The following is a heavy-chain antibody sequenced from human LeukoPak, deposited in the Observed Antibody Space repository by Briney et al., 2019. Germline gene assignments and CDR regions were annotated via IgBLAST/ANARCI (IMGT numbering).Heavy chain of an antibody. J-gene: IGHJ4*03. CDR1: GLTFSSYE. CDR3: ATFTSSRSNSYYFDY. D-gene: IGHD2/OR15-2a*01. CDR2: ISSSGSTI. V-gene: IGHV3-48*03. Sequence: PGGSLRLSCAASGLTFSSYEMTWVRQAPGKGLEWVSYISSSGSTIYYPDSVKGRFTISRDNAKNSLYLQMNSLRAEDTAVYYCATFTSSRSNSYYFDYWGKGTTVTVSS.